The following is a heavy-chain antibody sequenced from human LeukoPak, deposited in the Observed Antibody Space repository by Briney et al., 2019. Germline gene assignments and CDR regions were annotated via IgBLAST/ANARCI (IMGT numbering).Heavy chain of an antibody. V-gene: IGHV3-15*01. CDR2: IKSKTDGGTS. CDR3: ATDPGEWEPI. J-gene: IGHJ3*02. Sequence: GGSLRLSCATSGLTFTNAWMSWFRQAPGKGLEWVGRIKSKTDGGTSDYAAPVQGRFTISRDDSKNTLYLQMNSLKIEDTAVYYCATDPGEWEPIWGQGTMVTVSS. CDR1: GLTFTNAW. D-gene: IGHD1-26*01.